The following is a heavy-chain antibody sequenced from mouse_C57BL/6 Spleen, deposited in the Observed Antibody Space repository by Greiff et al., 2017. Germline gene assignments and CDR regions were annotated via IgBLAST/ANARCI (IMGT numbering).Heavy chain of an antibody. CDR3: ARSGYLYYFDY. J-gene: IGHJ2*01. CDR1: GYTFTSYW. CDR2: IHPNSGST. D-gene: IGHD3-1*01. Sequence: VQLQQPGAELVKPGASVKLSCKASGYTFTSYWMHWVKQRPGQGLEWIGMIHPNSGSTNYNEKFKSKATLTVDKSSSTAYMQLSSLTSEDSAVYYCARSGYLYYFDYWGQGTTLTVSS. V-gene: IGHV1-64*01.